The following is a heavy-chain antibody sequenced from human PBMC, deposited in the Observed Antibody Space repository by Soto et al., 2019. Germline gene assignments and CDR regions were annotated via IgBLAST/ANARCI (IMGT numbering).Heavy chain of an antibody. CDR2: ISYDGSNK. Sequence: QVQLVESGGGVVQPGRSLRLSCAASGFTFSSYAMHWVRQAPGKGLEWVAVISYDGSNKYYADSVKGRFTISRDNSKNTLYLQMNSLRAEDMAVYYCARDRVMIVVVPGPGYFDYWGQGTLVTVSS. CDR3: ARDRVMIVVVPGPGYFDY. J-gene: IGHJ4*02. CDR1: GFTFSSYA. D-gene: IGHD3-22*01. V-gene: IGHV3-30-3*01.